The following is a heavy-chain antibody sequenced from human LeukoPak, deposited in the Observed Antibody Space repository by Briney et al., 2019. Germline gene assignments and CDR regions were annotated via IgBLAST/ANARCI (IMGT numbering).Heavy chain of an antibody. Sequence: ASVKVSCKASGYTFTGYYMHWVRQAPGQGLEWMGWINPNSGGTNYAQKFQGWVTMTRDTSISTAYMELRSLRSDDTAVYYCARDPAPYSGSNGPGDYWGQGTLVTVSS. V-gene: IGHV1-2*04. J-gene: IGHJ4*02. D-gene: IGHD1-26*01. CDR1: GYTFTGYY. CDR3: ARDPAPYSGSNGPGDY. CDR2: INPNSGGT.